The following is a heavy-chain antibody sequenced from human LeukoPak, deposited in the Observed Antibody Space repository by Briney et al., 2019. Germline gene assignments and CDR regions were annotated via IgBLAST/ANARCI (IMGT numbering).Heavy chain of an antibody. CDR1: GGSISSSSYY. Sequence: SETLSLTCTVSGGSISSSSYYWGWIRQPPGKGLEWIGSIYYSGSTYYNPSLKSRVTISVDTSKNQFSLKLSSVTAADTAVYYCARDRGSIAVAGFLNWFDPWGQGTLVTVSS. CDR2: IYYSGST. J-gene: IGHJ5*02. CDR3: ARDRGSIAVAGFLNWFDP. D-gene: IGHD6-19*01. V-gene: IGHV4-39*07.